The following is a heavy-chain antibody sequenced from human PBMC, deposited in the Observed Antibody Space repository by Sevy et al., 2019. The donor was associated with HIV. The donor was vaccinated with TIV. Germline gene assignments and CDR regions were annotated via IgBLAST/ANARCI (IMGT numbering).Heavy chain of an antibody. J-gene: IGHJ4*02. CDR2: INQVGTEK. CDR1: GFSFTSYW. Sequence: GGSLRLSCAASGFSFTSYWMSWVRQTPEKGLEWVANINQVGTEKNYVDSVKGRFTISRDNAKNSLYLQMNRLRAEDTAVYYCAKDQTYSIVPPAYFDGWGQGTLVTVSS. V-gene: IGHV3-7*03. CDR3: AKDQTYSIVPPAYFDG. D-gene: IGHD5-12*01.